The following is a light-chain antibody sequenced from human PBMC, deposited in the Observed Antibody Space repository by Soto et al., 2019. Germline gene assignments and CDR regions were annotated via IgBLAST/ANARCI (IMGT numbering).Light chain of an antibody. CDR3: QSYDSSLSGAV. CDR2: EVT. CDR1: SGDIGGYNY. J-gene: IGLJ7*01. V-gene: IGLV2-14*01. Sequence: QSALTQPASVSGSPGQSITISCTGTSGDIGGYNYVSWYQQHPGKAPKLLISEVTNRPSGVSNRFSGSKSGNTASLTISGLQAEDEADYYCQSYDSSLSGAVFGGGTQLTVL.